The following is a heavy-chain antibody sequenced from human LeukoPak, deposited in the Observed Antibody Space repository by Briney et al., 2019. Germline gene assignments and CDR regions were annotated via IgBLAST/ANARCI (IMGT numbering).Heavy chain of an antibody. CDR1: GGSISSYY. D-gene: IGHD3-9*01. Sequence: PSENLSLTCTVSGGSISSYYWSWIRQPPGKGLEWIGYIYYSGSTNYNPSLKSRVTISVDTSKNQFSLKLSSVTAADTAVYYCAGWGKEDILTESSFDYWGQGTLVTVSS. J-gene: IGHJ4*02. CDR3: AGWGKEDILTESSFDY. CDR2: IYYSGST. V-gene: IGHV4-59*01.